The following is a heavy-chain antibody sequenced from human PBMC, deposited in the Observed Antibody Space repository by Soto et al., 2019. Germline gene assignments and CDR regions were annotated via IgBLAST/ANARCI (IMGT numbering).Heavy chain of an antibody. CDR2: IIPIFGTA. CDR3: ARDPDYYDSSGYYSPLDY. Sequence: ASVKVSCKASGGTFSSYAISWVRLAPGQGLEWMGGIIPIFGTANYAQKFQGRVTITADESTSTAYMELRSLRSDDTAVYYCARDPDYYDSSGYYSPLDYWGQGTLVTVSS. V-gene: IGHV1-69*13. CDR1: GGTFSSYA. J-gene: IGHJ4*02. D-gene: IGHD3-22*01.